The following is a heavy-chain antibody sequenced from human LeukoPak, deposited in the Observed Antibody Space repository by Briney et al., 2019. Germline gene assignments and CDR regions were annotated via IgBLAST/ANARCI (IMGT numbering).Heavy chain of an antibody. D-gene: IGHD6-13*01. CDR2: MNPNSGNT. J-gene: IGHJ6*02. CDR3: AREVAIPGYSSSSSYYYGTDV. V-gene: IGHV1-8*01. CDR1: GYTFTSYD. Sequence: ASVKVSCKASGYTFTSYDINWVRQATGQGPEWMGWMNPNSGNTGYAQKFQGRVTMTRNTSISTAYMELSSLRSEDTAVYYCAREVAIPGYSSSSSYYYGTDVWGQGTTVTVSS.